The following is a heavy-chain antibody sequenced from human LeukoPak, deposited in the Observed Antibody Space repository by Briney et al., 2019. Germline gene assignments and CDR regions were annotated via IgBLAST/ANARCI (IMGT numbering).Heavy chain of an antibody. CDR2: IAYDGSRA. CDR1: GFTFGGYG. CDR3: TRYNNDHFDY. V-gene: IGHV3-33*01. D-gene: IGHD1-14*01. J-gene: IGHJ4*02. Sequence: GGSLRLSCAGSGFTFGGYGMHWFRQTPGKGLEWVAVIAYDGSRAFYADSVKGRLTISRGNSKNTMSVQMDDLRAEDTAVYYCTRYNNDHFDYWGQGTLVTVSS.